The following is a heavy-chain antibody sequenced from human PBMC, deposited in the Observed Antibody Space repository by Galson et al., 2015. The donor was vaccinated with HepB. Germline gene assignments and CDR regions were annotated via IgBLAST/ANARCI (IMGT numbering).Heavy chain of an antibody. CDR3: ARGAAALTNYFDY. CDR2: INTNTGNP. D-gene: IGHD6-13*01. CDR1: GYTFTTYA. V-gene: IGHV7-4-1*02. Sequence: SCKASGYTFTTYAMNWVRQAPGQGLEWMGWINTNTGNPTYAQGFTGRFVFSLDTSVSTAYLQISSLKAEDTAVYYCARGAAALTNYFDYWGQGTLVTVSS. J-gene: IGHJ4*02.